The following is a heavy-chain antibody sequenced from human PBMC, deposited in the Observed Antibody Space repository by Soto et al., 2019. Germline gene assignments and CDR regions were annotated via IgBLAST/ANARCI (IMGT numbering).Heavy chain of an antibody. CDR2: ISYDGSNK. J-gene: IGHJ4*02. Sequence: GGSLRLSCAASGFTFSSYAMHWVRQAPGKGLEWVAVISYDGSNKYYADSVKGRFTISRDNSKNTLYLQMNSLRAEDTAVYYCARDPGRRSGWPDYWGQGTLVTVSS. CDR1: GFTFSSYA. CDR3: ARDPGRRSGWPDY. V-gene: IGHV3-30-3*01. D-gene: IGHD6-19*01.